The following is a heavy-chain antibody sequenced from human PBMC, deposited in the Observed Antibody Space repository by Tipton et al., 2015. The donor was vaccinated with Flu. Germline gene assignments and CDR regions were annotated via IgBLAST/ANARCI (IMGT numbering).Heavy chain of an antibody. CDR1: GFTFSSYA. J-gene: IGHJ5*02. CDR3: ARDSVMAS. Sequence: AASGFTFSSYAMHWVRQAPGKGLEWVAVISYDGSNKYYADSVKGRFTISRDNSKNTLYLQMNSLRAEDTAVYYCARDSVMASWGQGTLVTVSS. V-gene: IGHV3-30-3*01. CDR2: ISYDGSNK. D-gene: IGHD2-8*01.